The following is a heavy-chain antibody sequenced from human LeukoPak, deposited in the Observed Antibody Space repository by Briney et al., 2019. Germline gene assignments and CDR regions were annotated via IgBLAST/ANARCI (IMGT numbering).Heavy chain of an antibody. CDR2: INHSGST. D-gene: IGHD4-17*01. V-gene: IGHV4-34*01. J-gene: IGHJ4*02. CDR3: ARGGDYGDYPAFYYFDY. CDR1: GGSFSGYY. Sequence: PSETLSLTCAVYGGSFSGYYWSWIRQPPGKGLEWIGEINHSGSTNYNPSLKSRVTISVDTSKNQFSLKLSSVTAADTAVYYCARGGDYGDYPAFYYFDYWGQGTLVTVSS.